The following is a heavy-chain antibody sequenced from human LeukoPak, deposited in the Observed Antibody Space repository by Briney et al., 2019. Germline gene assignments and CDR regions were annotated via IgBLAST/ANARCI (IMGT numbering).Heavy chain of an antibody. D-gene: IGHD1-26*01. J-gene: IGHJ4*02. CDR1: GASVNSGNYY. V-gene: IGHV4-61*02. Sequence: PSETLSLTCTISGASVNSGNYYWTWIRQPAGKRLEWIGRIYTSGSTNYNPSLKSRVTISIDASKNQFSLRLSSVTAADTAVYYCTRGGELMNFWGQGTLVTVSS. CDR3: TRGGELMNF. CDR2: IYTSGST.